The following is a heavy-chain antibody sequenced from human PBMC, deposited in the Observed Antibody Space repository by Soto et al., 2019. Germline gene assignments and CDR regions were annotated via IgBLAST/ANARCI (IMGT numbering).Heavy chain of an antibody. J-gene: IGHJ6*02. CDR1: GYTFSSYG. V-gene: IGHV1-18*01. D-gene: IGHD3-9*01. CDR2: ISAYNGNT. Sequence: ASVKVSCKASGYTFSSYGIGGVRQAPGQGLEWMGWISAYNGNTNYAQKLQGRVTMTTDTSTSTAYMELRSLRSDDTAVYYCARAFGYFDWLSRSYYYYGMDVWGQGTTVTV. CDR3: ARAFGYFDWLSRSYYYYGMDV.